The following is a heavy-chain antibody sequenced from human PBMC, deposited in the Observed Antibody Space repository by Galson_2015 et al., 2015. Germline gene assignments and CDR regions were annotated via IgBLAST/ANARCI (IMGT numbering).Heavy chain of an antibody. CDR2: IYWDDDK. V-gene: IGHV2-5*02. CDR1: DFSLRTSGVG. Sequence: PALVKPTQTLTLTCTFSDFSLRTSGVGVGWIRQPPGKALEWLAFIYWDDDKRYSPSLRARLTLTKGTSKNQVVLTMTNMDPVDTATYYCAYRTPGRISGWDGGTFEYWGQGTLVTVSS. J-gene: IGHJ4*02. CDR3: AYRTPGRISGWDGGTFEY. D-gene: IGHD6-19*01.